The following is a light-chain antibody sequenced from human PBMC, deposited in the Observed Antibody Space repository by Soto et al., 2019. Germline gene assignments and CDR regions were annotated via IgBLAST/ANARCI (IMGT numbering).Light chain of an antibody. CDR1: SANLGAAYN. Sequence: QSVLTQPPSVSGAPGQRVNISCTGSSANLGAAYNVDWYQQLPGTAPKLLIYGNNNRPSGVPARFSGSKSGTSASLAIAGLHAADEGDYYCQSYDTSLSGYVFGTGTKVTVL. CDR3: QSYDTSLSGYV. CDR2: GNN. V-gene: IGLV1-40*01. J-gene: IGLJ1*01.